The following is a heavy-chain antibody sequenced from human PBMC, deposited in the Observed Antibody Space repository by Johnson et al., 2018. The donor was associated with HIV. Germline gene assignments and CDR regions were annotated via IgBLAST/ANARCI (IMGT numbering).Heavy chain of an antibody. Sequence: QEQLVESGGGVVQPGRSLRLSCAASGFTFSSYAMHWVRQAPGKGLEWVAVISYDGSNKYYADSVKGRFTISRDNSKNPLYLQMNSLRADEPAGYYCAREGPSERAGFDIWGQGTMVTVAS. J-gene: IGHJ3*02. V-gene: IGHV3-30*04. CDR2: ISYDGSNK. CDR1: GFTFSSYA. CDR3: AREGPSERAGFDI.